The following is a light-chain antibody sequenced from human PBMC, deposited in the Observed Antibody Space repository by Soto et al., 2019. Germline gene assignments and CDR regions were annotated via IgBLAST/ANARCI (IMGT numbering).Light chain of an antibody. CDR1: SSDNAIYNY. V-gene: IGLV2-14*01. CDR3: SSYTRTGSLYV. CDR2: RGS. Sequence: QSALTQPASVSGSAGQSITISCTGTSSDNAIYNYVSWYQQHPGKAPKLLIYRGSNRPSGVSNRFSGSESGNTASLTISGLQAEDETYYYCSSYTRTGSLYVFGTGTKVTVL. J-gene: IGLJ1*01.